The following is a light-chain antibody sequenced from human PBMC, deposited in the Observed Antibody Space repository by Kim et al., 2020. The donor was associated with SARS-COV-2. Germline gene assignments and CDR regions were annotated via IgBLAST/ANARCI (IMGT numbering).Light chain of an antibody. CDR1: VLAKKY. CDR3: YSAADNNGV. Sequence: SVSPGQPARITCSGDVLAKKYARWFQQKPGQAPVLVIYKDSERPSGIPERFSGSSSGTTVTLTISGAQVEDEADYYCYSAADNNGVFGTGTKVTVL. J-gene: IGLJ1*01. CDR2: KDS. V-gene: IGLV3-27*01.